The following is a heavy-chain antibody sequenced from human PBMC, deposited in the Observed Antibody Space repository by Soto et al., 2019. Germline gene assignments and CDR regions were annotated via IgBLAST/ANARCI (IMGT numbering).Heavy chain of an antibody. CDR2: VHSTAGT. CDR3: AQREDSSRFGGLDI. J-gene: IGHJ6*02. CDR1: GSSITSGGYF. V-gene: IGHV4-39*01. D-gene: IGHD3-3*01. Sequence: SETLSLTCTVAGSSITSGGYFWDWIRQPTGKGLEWIGTVHSTAGTYYTPSLMSRVTRSVDTSKNLFSLKMTSASATDTAVYFWAQREDSSRFGGLDIWGQGTAVTVSS.